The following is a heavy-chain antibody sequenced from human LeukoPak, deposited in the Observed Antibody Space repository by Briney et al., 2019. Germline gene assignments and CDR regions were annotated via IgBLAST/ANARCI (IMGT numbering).Heavy chain of an antibody. D-gene: IGHD1-26*01. V-gene: IGHV1-18*01. CDR2: ISAYNGNT. CDR1: GYTFTSYG. Sequence: ASVKVSCKASGYTFTSYGISWVRQAPGQGLEWMGWISAYNGNTNYAQKLQGRVTMTTDTSTSTAYMELRSLRSDDTAVYYCARVEGSFYYYYYMDVWGKGTTVTISS. J-gene: IGHJ6*03. CDR3: ARVEGSFYYYYYMDV.